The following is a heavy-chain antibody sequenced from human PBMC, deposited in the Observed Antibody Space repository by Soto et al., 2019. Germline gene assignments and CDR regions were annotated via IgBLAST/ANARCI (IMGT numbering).Heavy chain of an antibody. CDR2: ISGSGDST. Sequence: GGSLRLSCAASGFTFSSYAMNWVRQAPGKGLEWVSVISGSGDSTYYADSVKGRFTISRDNSKNSLYLQMNSLRAEDTAVYYCARDSGYSYGPLDYWGQGTLVTVSS. CDR3: ARDSGYSYGPLDY. CDR1: GFTFSSYA. V-gene: IGHV3-23*01. J-gene: IGHJ4*02. D-gene: IGHD5-18*01.